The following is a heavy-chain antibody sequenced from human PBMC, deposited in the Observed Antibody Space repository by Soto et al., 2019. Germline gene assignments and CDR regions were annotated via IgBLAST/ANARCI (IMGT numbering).Heavy chain of an antibody. CDR1: GYTFIKYF. Sequence: ASVKVSCKASGYTFIKYFIHWVRQAPGQGLEWIGIINPSRGSATYGPIFQGRVSLTTDMPTSTVYMELSSLRSDDTAVYYCARTLIGTTIDLWGQGTSVTVSS. CDR2: INPSRGSA. V-gene: IGHV1-46*01. J-gene: IGHJ3*01. CDR3: ARTLIGTTIDL. D-gene: IGHD3-9*01.